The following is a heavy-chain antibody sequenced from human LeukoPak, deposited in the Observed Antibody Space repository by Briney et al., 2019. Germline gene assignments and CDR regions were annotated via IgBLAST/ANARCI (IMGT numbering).Heavy chain of an antibody. CDR2: IKSDGST. V-gene: IGHV3-74*01. CDR3: AKSGYNRFDY. J-gene: IGHJ4*02. CDR1: GFTFSSDW. D-gene: IGHD5-24*01. Sequence: GGSLRLSCAASGFTFSSDWMHWVRQAPGKGLVWVSRIKSDGSTIYADSVKGRFTISRDNSKNTLYLQMNSLRADDTAVYYCAKSGYNRFDYWGQGTLVTVSS.